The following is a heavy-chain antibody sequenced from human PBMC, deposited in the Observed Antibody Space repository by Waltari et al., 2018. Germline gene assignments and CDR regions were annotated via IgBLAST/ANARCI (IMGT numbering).Heavy chain of an antibody. D-gene: IGHD3-22*01. CDR3: ARGNLRGRYYYDSSGYGA. V-gene: IGHV4-34*01. CDR1: GGSFSGYY. Sequence: QVQLQQWGAGLLKPSETLSLTCAVYGGSFSGYYWSWIRQPPGKGLEWIGEINHSGSTNYNPSLKSRVTISVDTSKNQFSLKLSSVTAADTAVYYCARGNLRGRYYYDSSGYGAWGQGTLVIVSS. CDR2: INHSGST. J-gene: IGHJ5*02.